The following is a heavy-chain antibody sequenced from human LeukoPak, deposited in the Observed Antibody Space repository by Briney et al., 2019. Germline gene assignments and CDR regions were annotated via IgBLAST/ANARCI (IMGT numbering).Heavy chain of an antibody. CDR1: GYTFTSYY. D-gene: IGHD3-22*01. CDR2: INPSGGST. V-gene: IGHV1-46*01. Sequence: ASVKVSCKASGYTFTSYYMHWVRQAPGQGLEWMGIINPSGGSTTYAQKFQGRVTMTRDMPTSTVYMELSSLRSEDTAVYYCARGERITLKVVVTLTDWFDPWGQGTLVTVSS. CDR3: ARGERITLKVVVTLTDWFDP. J-gene: IGHJ5*02.